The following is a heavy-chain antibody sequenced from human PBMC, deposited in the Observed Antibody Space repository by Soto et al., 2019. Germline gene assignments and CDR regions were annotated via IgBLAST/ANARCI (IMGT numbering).Heavy chain of an antibody. CDR2: IYYSGST. CDR3: AGGTSGREWNFDY. J-gene: IGHJ4*02. D-gene: IGHD1-26*01. Sequence: PSETLSLTCTVSGGSISSGGYYWSWIRQHPVKGLEWIGYIYYSGSTYYNPSLKIRVTISVDTSKNQFSLKLSSVTAADTAVYYCAGGTSGREWNFDYWGQGTLVTVSS. CDR1: GGSISSGGYY. V-gene: IGHV4-31*03.